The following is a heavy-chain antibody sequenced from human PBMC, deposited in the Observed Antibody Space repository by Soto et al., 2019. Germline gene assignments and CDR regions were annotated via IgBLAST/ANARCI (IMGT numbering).Heavy chain of an antibody. D-gene: IGHD6-13*01. CDR2: IIPIFGTA. CDR3: ARVGLYSSSWYHGMDV. V-gene: IGHV1-69*01. Sequence: QVQLVQSGAEVKKPGSSVKVSCKASGGTFSSYAISWVRQAPGQGLEWMGGIIPIFGTANYAQKFQGRVTIPADESTTTAYMELSSLRSEDTAVYYCARVGLYSSSWYHGMDVWGQGTTVTVSS. J-gene: IGHJ6*02. CDR1: GGTFSSYA.